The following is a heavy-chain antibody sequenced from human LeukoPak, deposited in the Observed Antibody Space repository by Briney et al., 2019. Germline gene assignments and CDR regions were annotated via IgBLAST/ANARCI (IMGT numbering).Heavy chain of an antibody. J-gene: IGHJ4*02. CDR2: SYTTGST. Sequence: SKTLSLTCTVSGGSISSYYWSWIRQPAGKGLEWIGRSYTTGSTNYNPSLKSRVTMSVDTSKNQFSLRLSSVTAADTAVYYCARRGFLPFDYWGQGILVTVSS. D-gene: IGHD5-12*01. CDR1: GGSISSYY. V-gene: IGHV4-4*07. CDR3: ARRGFLPFDY.